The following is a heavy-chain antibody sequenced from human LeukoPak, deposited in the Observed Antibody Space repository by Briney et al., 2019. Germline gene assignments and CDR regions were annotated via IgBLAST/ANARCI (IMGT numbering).Heavy chain of an antibody. CDR1: GGSFSGYY. V-gene: IGHV4-34*01. Sequence: SETLSLTCAVYGGSFSGYYWSWIRQPPGKGLEWIGEINHSGSTNYNPSLKSRVTISVDTSKNQFPLKLSSVTAADTAVYYCARGRDGSYTYYYYYYMDVWGKGTTVTVSS. D-gene: IGHD1-26*01. CDR3: ARGRDGSYTYYYYYYMDV. J-gene: IGHJ6*03. CDR2: INHSGST.